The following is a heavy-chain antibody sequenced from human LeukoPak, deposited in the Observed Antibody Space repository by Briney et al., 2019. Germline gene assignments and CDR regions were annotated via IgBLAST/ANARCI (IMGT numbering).Heavy chain of an antibody. J-gene: IGHJ5*02. CDR1: GFIFNNYV. CDR3: ANDNRDNWFDP. CDR2: IRHDESYR. V-gene: IGHV3-30*02. Sequence: PGGSLRLSCVTSGFIFNNYVMHWVRQAPGKGLEWVTFIRHDESYRVYVDYVKGRFTVSRDNSRNTLYLQMNSLRAEDTAVYYCANDNRDNWFDPWGQGTLVTVSS. D-gene: IGHD1-14*01.